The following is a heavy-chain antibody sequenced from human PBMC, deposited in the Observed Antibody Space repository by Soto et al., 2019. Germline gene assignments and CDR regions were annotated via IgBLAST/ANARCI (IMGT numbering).Heavy chain of an antibody. J-gene: IGHJ5*02. CDR1: GFTFSGYN. Sequence: GGSLRLSCAASGFTFSGYNMNWVRQAPGRGLEWVSYISSSSGTTYYADSVKGRFTISRDNAKNSLYLQMNSLRAEDTAVYYCARGLITIFGVVILNWFAPWGQGTLVTVSS. CDR2: ISSSSGTT. V-gene: IGHV3-48*01. D-gene: IGHD3-3*01. CDR3: ARGLITIFGVVILNWFAP.